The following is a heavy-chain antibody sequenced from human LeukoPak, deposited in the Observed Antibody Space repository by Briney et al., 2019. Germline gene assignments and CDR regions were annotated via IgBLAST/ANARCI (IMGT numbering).Heavy chain of an antibody. CDR2: ISYDGSNK. J-gene: IGHJ4*02. CDR3: ARDFSPSSYYDSSGYYAY. D-gene: IGHD3-22*01. CDR1: GFTFSSYA. Sequence: GRSLRLSCAASGFTFSSYAMHWVRQAPGKGLEWVAVISYDGSNKSYADSVKGRFTISRDNSKNTLYLQMYSLRAEDTAVYYCARDFSPSSYYDSSGYYAYWGQGTLVTVSS. V-gene: IGHV3-30-3*01.